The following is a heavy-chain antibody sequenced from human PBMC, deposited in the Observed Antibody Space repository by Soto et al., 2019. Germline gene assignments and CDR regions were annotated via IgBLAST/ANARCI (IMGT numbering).Heavy chain of an antibody. V-gene: IGHV3-23*01. CDR1: GFTFSSYA. Sequence: PGGSLRLSCAASGFTFSSYAMSWVRQAPGKGLERVSAISGSGGSKYYADSVKGRFTISRDNSKNTLYLQMNSLRAEDTAVYYCAKDHVLRFLEWSQYYYYGMDVWGQGTTVTVSS. J-gene: IGHJ6*02. CDR2: ISGSGGSK. CDR3: AKDHVLRFLEWSQYYYYGMDV. D-gene: IGHD3-3*01.